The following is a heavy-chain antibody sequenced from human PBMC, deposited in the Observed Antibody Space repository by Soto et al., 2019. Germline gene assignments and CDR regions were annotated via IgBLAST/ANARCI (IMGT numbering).Heavy chain of an antibody. CDR2: IYFSGST. Sequence: WTWIRQTPGKGLEWIGSIYFSGSTNYNPSLKGRVTISVDTSKSQFSLQLSSVIAADTAMYYCVRELSYGMDVWGQGTTVTVSS. J-gene: IGHJ6*02. CDR3: VRELSYGMDV. V-gene: IGHV4-59*01.